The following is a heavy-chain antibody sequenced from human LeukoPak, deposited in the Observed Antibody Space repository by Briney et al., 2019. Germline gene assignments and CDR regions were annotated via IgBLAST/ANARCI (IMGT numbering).Heavy chain of an antibody. D-gene: IGHD6-19*01. CDR2: ISSSASII. V-gene: IGHV3-48*04. J-gene: IGHJ4*02. Sequence: GGSLRLSCAASGSXFSTYSINWVRQAPGKGLEWVSYISSSASIIYYADSVKGRFTISRDNAKNSLYLQMNSLRAEDTAIYYCARDTGAVAVDYWGQGTLVTVSS. CDR3: ARDTGAVAVDY. CDR1: GSXFSTYS.